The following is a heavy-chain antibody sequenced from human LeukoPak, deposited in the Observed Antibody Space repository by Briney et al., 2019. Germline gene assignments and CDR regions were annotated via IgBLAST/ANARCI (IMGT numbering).Heavy chain of an antibody. CDR2: IYPGDSDT. V-gene: IGHV5-51*01. CDR1: GYTFTTYW. J-gene: IGHJ5*02. D-gene: IGHD3-10*01. Sequence: GESLKISCKGSGYTFTTYWIGWVRQLPGKGLEWMGIIYPGDSDTRYSPSFQGQVTISADKSISTAYPQWSSLKASGTAIYYCARSPWFTEFSPNWFDPWGQGTLVTVSS. CDR3: ARSPWFTEFSPNWFDP.